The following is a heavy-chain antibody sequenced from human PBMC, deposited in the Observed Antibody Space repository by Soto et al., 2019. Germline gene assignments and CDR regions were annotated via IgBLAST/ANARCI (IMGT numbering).Heavy chain of an antibody. CDR3: ARVARGYSYGRHFDY. V-gene: IGHV4-59*01. Sequence: SETLSLTCTVSGGSISSYYWSWIRQPPGKGLEWIGYIYYSGSTNYNPSLKSRVTISVDTSKNQFSLKLSSVTAADTAVYYCARVARGYSYGRHFDYWGQGTLVTVSS. D-gene: IGHD5-18*01. CDR1: GGSISSYY. J-gene: IGHJ4*02. CDR2: IYYSGST.